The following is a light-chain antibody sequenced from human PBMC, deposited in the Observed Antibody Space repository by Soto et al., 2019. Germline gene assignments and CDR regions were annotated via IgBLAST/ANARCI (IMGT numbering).Light chain of an antibody. V-gene: IGKV1-5*03. CDR1: QSISAW. CDR3: QQYNDYSWT. Sequence: DIQMTQSPSTLSTSVGDRVSINCRASQSISAWLAWYQQKPGKAPRLLIYKASTLEIGVPSRFSGSGSGTELTITISSLQPDDGEIYDCQQYNDYSWTFGQGTKVEIK. J-gene: IGKJ1*01. CDR2: KAS.